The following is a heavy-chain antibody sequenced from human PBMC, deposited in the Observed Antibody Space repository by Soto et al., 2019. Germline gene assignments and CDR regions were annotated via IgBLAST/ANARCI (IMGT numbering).Heavy chain of an antibody. D-gene: IGHD1-26*01. CDR3: AREKLLVDY. CDR2: INQDGSEK. V-gene: IGHV3-7*01. CDR1: GFTFSSYW. J-gene: IGHJ4*02. Sequence: EVQLVESGGGLVQPGGSLRLSCAASGFTFSSYWMSWVRQAPGKGLEWVANINQDGSEKYYLDSVKGRFTISRDNAQNSLYLQMNSLRAEDTAVYYCAREKLLVDYWGQGTLVTVSS.